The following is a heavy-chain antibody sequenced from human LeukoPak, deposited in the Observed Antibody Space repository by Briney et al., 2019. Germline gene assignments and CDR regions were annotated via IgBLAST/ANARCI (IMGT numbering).Heavy chain of an antibody. Sequence: ASETLSLTCTVSGGSISSYYWGWIRQPAGKGLEWIGRIYTSGSTNYNPSLKSRVTMSVDTSKNQFSLKLSSVTAADTAVYYCARDYYCSSTSCADYWGQGTLVTVSS. J-gene: IGHJ4*02. V-gene: IGHV4-4*07. CDR1: GGSISSYY. CDR3: ARDYYCSSTSCADY. D-gene: IGHD2-2*01. CDR2: IYTSGST.